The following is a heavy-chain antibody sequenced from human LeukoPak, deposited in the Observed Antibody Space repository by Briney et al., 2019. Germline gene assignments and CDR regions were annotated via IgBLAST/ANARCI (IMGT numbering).Heavy chain of an antibody. J-gene: IGHJ4*02. CDR1: GFTFGDYA. CDR2: IRIKAYGETP. D-gene: IGHD5-24*01. V-gene: IGHV3-49*04. CDR3: TKERDGYIGFFDY. Sequence: GGSLRLSCTTSGFTFGDYAMSWVRQAPGQGLEWVGFIRIKAYGETPEYAASVKGRFTISRDDSKSIAYLQMNSLKAEDTAVYYCTKERDGYIGFFDYWGQGTLVTVSS.